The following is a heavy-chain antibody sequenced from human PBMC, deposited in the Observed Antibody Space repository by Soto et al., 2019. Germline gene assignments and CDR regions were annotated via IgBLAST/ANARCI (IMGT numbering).Heavy chain of an antibody. CDR3: ARVYYGARIGRYFDL. V-gene: IGHV3-53*04. CDR2: IYSGGST. J-gene: IGHJ2*01. Sequence: EVQLVESGGGLVQPGGSLRLSCAASGFTVSSNYMSWVRQAPGKGLEWVSVIYSGGSTYYADSVKGRFTISRHNAKNTLYLQLNSLRADGPAVDYWARVYYGARIGRYFDLWGRGSLVTVSS. CDR1: GFTVSSNY. D-gene: IGHD3-10*01.